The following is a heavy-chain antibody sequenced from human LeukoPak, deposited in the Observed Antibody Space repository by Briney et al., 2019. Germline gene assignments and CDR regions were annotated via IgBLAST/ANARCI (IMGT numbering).Heavy chain of an antibody. CDR1: GFTFSSFD. D-gene: IGHD6-19*01. CDR2: ISRRGNST. V-gene: IGHV3-23*01. J-gene: IGHJ1*01. Sequence: GESLKISCAASGFTFSSFDMTWVRQAPGKGLELVSSISRRGNSTHYADSVKGRFTISRDASKNTVHLQMNNLRAEDTAVYYCVKWYASAWYGFFWHWGQGTLVTVSA. CDR3: VKWYASAWYGFFWH.